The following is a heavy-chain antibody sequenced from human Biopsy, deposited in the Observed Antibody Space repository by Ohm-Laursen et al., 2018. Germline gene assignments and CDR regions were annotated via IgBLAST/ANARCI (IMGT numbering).Heavy chain of an antibody. D-gene: IGHD3-10*01. J-gene: IGHJ6*02. Sequence: SLRLSCSASGFTFGHYAMHWVRQAPGKGLEWVASISEDGTNKYYEDSVKGRFTVSRDNSKNTLYLQMNSLRAEDTAVFYCAKDRGVARTYYYYPYGMDVWGQGTTVTVSS. CDR3: AKDRGVARTYYYYPYGMDV. CDR1: GFTFGHYA. CDR2: ISEDGTNK. V-gene: IGHV3-30*18.